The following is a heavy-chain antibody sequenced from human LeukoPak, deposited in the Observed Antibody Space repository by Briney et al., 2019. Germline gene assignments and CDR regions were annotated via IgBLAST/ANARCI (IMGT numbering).Heavy chain of an antibody. V-gene: IGHV4-59*01. J-gene: IGHJ3*02. CDR3: ARKKRADPGFDI. CDR2: IYYSGTT. CDR1: GGSLSGYY. Sequence: SETLSLTCTVSGGSLSGYYWSWIRQPPGEGLEWIGYIYYSGTTNYNPSPKSRLTISVDTSKNRFSLKLTSVAAADTAVYYCARKKRADPGFDIWGQGTMVTVSS.